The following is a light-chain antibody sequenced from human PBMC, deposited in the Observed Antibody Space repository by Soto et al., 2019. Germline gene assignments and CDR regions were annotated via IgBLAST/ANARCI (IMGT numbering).Light chain of an antibody. J-gene: IGLJ2*01. CDR3: SSYTTNTTLV. CDR1: SSDIGTYNY. Sequence: QSALTQPASVSGSPGQSIAISCTGTSSDIGTYNYVSWYQQNPGKAPKLIIYEVSNRPSGVSDRFSGSKSGNTASLTISGLRAEDEADYYCSSYTTNTTLVFGRGTKLTVL. CDR2: EVS. V-gene: IGLV2-14*01.